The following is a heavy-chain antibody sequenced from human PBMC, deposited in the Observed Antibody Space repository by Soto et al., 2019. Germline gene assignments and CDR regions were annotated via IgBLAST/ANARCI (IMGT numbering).Heavy chain of an antibody. CDR3: AKCRGSGWYSNCDY. J-gene: IGHJ4*02. D-gene: IGHD6-19*01. V-gene: IGHV3-23*01. Sequence: EVQLLESGGGLVQPGGSLRLSCVVSGFTFSSYAMTWVRQAPGKGLEWVSTIISSGGSTYDADSVKGRFTISRDNSKNTLYLQMNSLRAEDTAVYYCAKCRGSGWYSNCDYWGQGTLVTVSS. CDR2: IISSGGST. CDR1: GFTFSSYA.